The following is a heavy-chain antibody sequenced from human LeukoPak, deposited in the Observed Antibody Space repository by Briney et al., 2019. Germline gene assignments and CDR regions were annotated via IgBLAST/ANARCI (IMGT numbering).Heavy chain of an antibody. CDR1: GFTFGDYA. CDR3: TSTASTVTTMGYYFDY. D-gene: IGHD4-17*01. V-gene: IGHV3-49*03. Sequence: GRSLRLSRTASGFTFGDYAMSWFRQAPGKGLEWVGFIRSKAYGGTTEYAASVKGRFTISRDDSKSIAYLQMNSLKTEDTAVYYCTSTASTVTTMGYYFDYWGQGTLVTVSS. CDR2: IRSKAYGGTT. J-gene: IGHJ4*02.